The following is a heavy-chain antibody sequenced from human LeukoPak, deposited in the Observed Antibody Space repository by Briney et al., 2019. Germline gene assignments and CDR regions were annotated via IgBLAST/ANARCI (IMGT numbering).Heavy chain of an antibody. Sequence: KPSETLSLTCTVSGGSISSGGYYWSWIRQHPGKGLEWIGYIYYSGSTYYNPSLKSRVTISVDPSKNQFSLKLNSVTAADTAVYYCASGSGWSYDAFGIWGQGTMVTVSS. CDR1: GGSISSGGYY. V-gene: IGHV4-31*03. CDR2: IYYSGST. CDR3: ASGSGWSYDAFGI. J-gene: IGHJ3*02. D-gene: IGHD6-19*01.